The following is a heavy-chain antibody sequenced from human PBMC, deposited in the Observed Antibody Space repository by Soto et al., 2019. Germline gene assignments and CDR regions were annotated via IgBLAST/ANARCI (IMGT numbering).Heavy chain of an antibody. CDR1: GFTFSNYA. J-gene: IGHJ4*02. D-gene: IGHD3-10*01. Sequence: EVQLLESGGGLVQPGWSLRLSCAASGFTFSNYAMSWVRQAPGQGLEWVSAISGIGGSTYYADSVKGGFTISRDNSNNTLTLHMSGLRAEDTAVYSGPNDPTVHYNASASASYWGQATVVTVSS. V-gene: IGHV3-23*01. CDR2: ISGIGGST. CDR3: PNDPTVHYNASASASY.